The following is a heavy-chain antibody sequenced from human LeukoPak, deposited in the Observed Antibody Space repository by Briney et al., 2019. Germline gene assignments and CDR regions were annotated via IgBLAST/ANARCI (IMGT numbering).Heavy chain of an antibody. D-gene: IGHD3-22*01. V-gene: IGHV3-30-3*01. CDR1: GFTFSSYA. Sequence: PGGSLRLSCAASGFTFSSYAMHWVRQAPGKGLEWVAVISYDGSNKYYADSVKGRFTISRDNSKNTLYLQMNSLRAEDTAVYYCARGASTYYDSSGYFYHWGQGTLVTVSS. J-gene: IGHJ5*02. CDR3: ARGASTYYDSSGYFYH. CDR2: ISYDGSNK.